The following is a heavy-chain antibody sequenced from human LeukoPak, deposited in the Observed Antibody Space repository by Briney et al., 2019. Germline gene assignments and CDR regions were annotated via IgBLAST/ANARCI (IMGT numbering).Heavy chain of an antibody. D-gene: IGHD5-12*01. CDR2: INPDNGGT. CDR1: GYTFTGYY. Sequence: ASVEVSCKASGYTFTGYYMHWVRQAPGQGIEWMGWINPDNGGTNYAQKFQGRVTMTRDMSISTAYMELSRLRSDDTAVYYCARDPSNSGYDYLYYFDYWGQGTLVTVSS. CDR3: ARDPSNSGYDYLYYFDY. J-gene: IGHJ4*02. V-gene: IGHV1-2*02.